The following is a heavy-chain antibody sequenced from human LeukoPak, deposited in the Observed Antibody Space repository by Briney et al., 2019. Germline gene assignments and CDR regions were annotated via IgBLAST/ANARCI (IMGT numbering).Heavy chain of an antibody. Sequence: GGSLRLSCAASGFNFNNFAMSWVRQAPGKGLEWLSAMTGPADTTYYAESVKGRFTISRDYSKSMVFLQMNSLRVEDTAICYCAKGAEIDHWGQGTLVTVSS. CDR1: GFNFNNFA. V-gene: IGHV3-23*01. CDR2: MTGPADTT. CDR3: AKGAEIDH. J-gene: IGHJ4*02.